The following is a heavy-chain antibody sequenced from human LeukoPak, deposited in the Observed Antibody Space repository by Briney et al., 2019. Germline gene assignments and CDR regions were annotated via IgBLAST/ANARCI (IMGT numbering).Heavy chain of an antibody. CDR2: IYYSGST. CDR3: ARGRLRFLEWAPPDYYYYYMDV. J-gene: IGHJ6*03. CDR1: GGSISSSSYY. D-gene: IGHD3-3*01. Sequence: TSETLSLTCTVSGGSISSSSYYWGWIRQPPGKGLEWIGSIYYSGSTYYNPSLKSRVTISVDTSKNQFSLKLSSVTAADTAVYYCARGRLRFLEWAPPDYYYYYMDVWGKGTTVTVSS. V-gene: IGHV4-39*07.